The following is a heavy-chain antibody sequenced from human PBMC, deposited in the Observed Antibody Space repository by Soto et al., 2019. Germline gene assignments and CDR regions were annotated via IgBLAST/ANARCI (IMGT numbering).Heavy chain of an antibody. CDR2: IYHSVNT. CDR3: ARDQGIASSGPFDY. V-gene: IGHV4-59*01. Sequence: SETLSLTCTVSGDSISNYYWSWIRQAPGKRLEWIGFIYHSVNTNYNPSLKSRVTMSIDTSKSQFSLKLNSVTAADTAVYYCARDQGIASSGPFDYWGPGTLVTVSS. CDR1: GDSISNYY. D-gene: IGHD6-13*01. J-gene: IGHJ4*02.